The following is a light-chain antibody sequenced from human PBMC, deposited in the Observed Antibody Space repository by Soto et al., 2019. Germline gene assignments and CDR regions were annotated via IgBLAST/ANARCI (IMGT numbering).Light chain of an antibody. Sequence: DIQMTQSPTSMSASVGDRVTITCRASHDINNWLAWYQQKPGKAPQLLIFGASSLQSGVSSRFSGSASGADFTLTISNLQPEDFATYYCLQINRFPYSFGQGTKVVIK. CDR3: LQINRFPYS. CDR1: HDINNW. CDR2: GAS. J-gene: IGKJ2*03. V-gene: IGKV1-12*01.